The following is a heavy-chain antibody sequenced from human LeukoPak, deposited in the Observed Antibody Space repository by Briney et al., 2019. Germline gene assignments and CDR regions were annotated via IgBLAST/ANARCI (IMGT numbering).Heavy chain of an antibody. CDR3: ARHYYDSSGHPNFDY. D-gene: IGHD3-22*01. CDR2: IYPGDADT. J-gene: IGHJ4*02. CDR1: GYSFTSYW. Sequence: EXXKISFKGAGYSFTSYWIGWVRQMPGKGVEWMGIIYPGDADTRYSPSFQGQVTISPAKSISTAYLQWSSLRASDTAMYYCARHYYDSSGHPNFDYWGQGTLVTVSS. V-gene: IGHV5-51*01.